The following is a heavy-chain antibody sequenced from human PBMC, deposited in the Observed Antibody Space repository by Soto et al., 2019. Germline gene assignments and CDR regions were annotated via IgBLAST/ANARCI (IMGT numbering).Heavy chain of an antibody. V-gene: IGHV1-69*13. D-gene: IGHD4-17*01. CDR1: GGTFSSYA. J-gene: IGHJ6*02. Sequence: GASVKVSCKASGGTFSSYAISWVRQAPGQGLEWMGGIIPIFGTANYAQKFQGRVTITADESTSTAYMELSSLRSEDTAVYYCARKSVTVTTHYYYYYGMDVWGQGTTVTVSS. CDR2: IIPIFGTA. CDR3: ARKSVTVTTHYYYYYGMDV.